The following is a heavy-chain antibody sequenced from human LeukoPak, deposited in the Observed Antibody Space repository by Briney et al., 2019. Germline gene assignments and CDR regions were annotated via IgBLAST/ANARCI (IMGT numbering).Heavy chain of an antibody. CDR2: IYSGGSI. V-gene: IGHV3-66*01. Sequence: GGSLRLSCAASGFTVSSNYMSWVRQAPGKGLEWVSVIYSGGSIYYADSVKGRFTISRDNAKNSLYLQMNSLRAEDTAVYYCASLGEQWLVQYLDYWGQGTLVTVSS. J-gene: IGHJ4*02. CDR1: GFTVSSNY. CDR3: ASLGEQWLVQYLDY. D-gene: IGHD6-19*01.